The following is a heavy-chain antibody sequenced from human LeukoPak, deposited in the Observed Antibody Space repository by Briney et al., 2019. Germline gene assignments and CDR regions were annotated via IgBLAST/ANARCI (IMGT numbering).Heavy chain of an antibody. CDR3: AKYGDYGGIGNYFDY. CDR2: ISGSGGST. CDR1: GFTFSSYA. Sequence: PGGSLRLSCAASGFTFSSYAMSWVRQAPGKGLEWVSAISGSGGSTYYADSVKGRFTISRDNSKNTLYLQMNSLRAEDTAVYYCAKYGDYGGIGNYFDYWGQGTLVTVSS. V-gene: IGHV3-23*01. J-gene: IGHJ4*02. D-gene: IGHD4-23*01.